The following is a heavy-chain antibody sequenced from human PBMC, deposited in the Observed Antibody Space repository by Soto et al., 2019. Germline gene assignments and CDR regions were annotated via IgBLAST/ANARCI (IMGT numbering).Heavy chain of an antibody. CDR2: TYYSAST. Sequence: QLQLQESGPGLVKPSETLSLTCTVSGGSISSSSYYWGWIRQPPGKGLEAIGSTYYSASTYYNPSLKSRVTISVDTSKNQFSLKLSSVTAADTAVYYCARRLAAAGTLHDKTYSDYWGQGTLVTVSS. J-gene: IGHJ4*02. V-gene: IGHV4-39*01. CDR1: GGSISSSSYY. CDR3: ARRLAAAGTLHDKTYSDY. D-gene: IGHD6-13*01.